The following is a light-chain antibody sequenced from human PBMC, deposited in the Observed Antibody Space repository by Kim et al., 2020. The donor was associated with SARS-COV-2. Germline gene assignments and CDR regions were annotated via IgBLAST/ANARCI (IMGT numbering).Light chain of an antibody. CDR3: QAWDSNIVV. V-gene: IGLV3-1*01. CDR2: QDT. CDR1: KLGDKY. Sequence: VSPGKTASITCSGDKLGDKYTCWYQKKPGQSPVLVMFQDTKRSSGIPERFSGSSSGNTATLTITGTQAVDEADYYCQAWDSNIVVFGGGTQLTVL. J-gene: IGLJ2*01.